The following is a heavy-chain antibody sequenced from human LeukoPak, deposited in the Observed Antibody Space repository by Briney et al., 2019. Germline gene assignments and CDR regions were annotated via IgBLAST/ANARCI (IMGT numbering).Heavy chain of an antibody. D-gene: IGHD5-18*01. CDR3: ARVPPHSAIDY. Sequence: GGSLRLSCAASGFTFSSYSMNWVRQAPGKGLEWVSSISSSSSYIYYADSVKGRFTISRDNAKNSLYLQMNSLRSDDTAVYYCARVPPHSAIDYWGQGTLVTVSS. J-gene: IGHJ4*02. CDR2: ISSSSSYI. CDR1: GFTFSSYS. V-gene: IGHV3-21*04.